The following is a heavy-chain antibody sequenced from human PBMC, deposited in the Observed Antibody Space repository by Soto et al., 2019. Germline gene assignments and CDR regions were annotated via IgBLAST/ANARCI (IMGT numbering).Heavy chain of an antibody. CDR2: INPSGGST. CDR3: ARGITIFGVVIMQLFDY. V-gene: IGHV1-46*01. J-gene: IGHJ4*02. D-gene: IGHD3-3*01. CDR1: GYTFTSYY. Sequence: SVKVSCKASGYTFTSYYMHWVRQAPGQGLEWMGIINPSGGSTSYAQKFQGRVTMTRDTSTSTVYMELSSLRSEHTAVYYCARGITIFGVVIMQLFDYWGQGTLVTVSS.